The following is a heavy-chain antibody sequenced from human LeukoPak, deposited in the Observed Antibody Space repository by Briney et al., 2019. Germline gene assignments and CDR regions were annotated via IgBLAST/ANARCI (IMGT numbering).Heavy chain of an antibody. Sequence: SETLSLTCTVSGGSISSSSYYWGWIRQPPGTGLEWIGSIYYSGSTYYNPSLKSRVTISVDTSKNQFSLKLSSVTAADTAVYYCASLRRITGTTIKWYYYYMDVWGKGTTVTVSS. CDR2: IYYSGST. CDR3: ASLRRITGTTIKWYYYYMDV. D-gene: IGHD1-7*01. CDR1: GGSISSSSYY. J-gene: IGHJ6*03. V-gene: IGHV4-39*07.